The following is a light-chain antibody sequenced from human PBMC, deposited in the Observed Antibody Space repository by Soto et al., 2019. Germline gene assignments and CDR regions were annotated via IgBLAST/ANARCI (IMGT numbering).Light chain of an antibody. Sequence: EIGLTQSAGTLSFSPGERATLSCRASHSVSSYLAWYQQKPGQAPRLLIYGASNRATGIPDRFSGSGSGTDFTLTISRLEPEDFAVYYCQQYGSSPPITFGQGTRLEIK. CDR1: HSVSSY. CDR3: QQYGSSPPIT. J-gene: IGKJ5*01. V-gene: IGKV3-20*01. CDR2: GAS.